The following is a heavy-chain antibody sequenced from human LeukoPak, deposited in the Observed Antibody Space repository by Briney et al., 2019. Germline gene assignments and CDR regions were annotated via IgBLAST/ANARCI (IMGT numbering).Heavy chain of an antibody. Sequence: SVKVSCKASGGTFSSYAISWVRQAPGQGLEWMGGIIPIFGTANYAQKFQGRVTITTDESTSTAYMELSSLRSEDTAVYYCARDRRPPTIFGVVIDYYYYMDVWGKGTTVTVSS. J-gene: IGHJ6*03. CDR2: IIPIFGTA. CDR1: GGTFSSYA. D-gene: IGHD3-3*01. V-gene: IGHV1-69*05. CDR3: ARDRRPPTIFGVVIDYYYYMDV.